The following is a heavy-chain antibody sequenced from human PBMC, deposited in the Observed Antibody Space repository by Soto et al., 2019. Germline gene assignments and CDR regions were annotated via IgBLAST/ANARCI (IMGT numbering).Heavy chain of an antibody. V-gene: IGHV3-23*01. CDR3: AKDQLEDTSSGRWFDY. D-gene: IGHD6-6*01. J-gene: IGHJ4*02. CDR1: GFAFTNHA. CDR2: VTGGGDST. Sequence: GGSLRLSCAASGFAFTNHAMSWVRQAPGKGLEWVSSVTGGGDSTFYADSVKGRFTISRDNSKNTLSLQLSSLRAEDTAIYYCAKDQLEDTSSGRWFDYWGRGILVTVSS.